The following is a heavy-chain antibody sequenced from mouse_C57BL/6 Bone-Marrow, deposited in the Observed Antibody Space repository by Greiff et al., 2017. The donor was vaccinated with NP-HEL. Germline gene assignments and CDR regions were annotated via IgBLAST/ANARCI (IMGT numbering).Heavy chain of an antibody. CDR1: GYAFTNYL. J-gene: IGHJ3*01. CDR3: AMYYYGFAY. V-gene: IGHV1-54*01. D-gene: IGHD1-1*01. Sequence: VQLQQSGAELVRPGTSVKVSCKASGYAFTNYLIEWVKQRPGQGLEWIGVINPGSGGTNYNEKFKGKATLTADKSSSTAYMQLSSLTSEDSAVYFCAMYYYGFAYWGQGTLVTVSA. CDR2: INPGSGGT.